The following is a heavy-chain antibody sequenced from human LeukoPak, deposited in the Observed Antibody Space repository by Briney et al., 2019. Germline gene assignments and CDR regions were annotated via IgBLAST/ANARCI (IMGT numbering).Heavy chain of an antibody. J-gene: IGHJ4*02. V-gene: IGHV1-18*01. CDR1: AGTFSSYA. Sequence: ASVKVSCKASAGTFSSYAISWVRQAPGQGLEWMGWISACNGNTNYAQKLQGRVTMTTDTSTSTAYMELRSLRSDDTAVYYCARDSYYYDSSGYFPSDYWGQGTLVTVSS. D-gene: IGHD3-22*01. CDR3: ARDSYYYDSSGYFPSDY. CDR2: ISACNGNT.